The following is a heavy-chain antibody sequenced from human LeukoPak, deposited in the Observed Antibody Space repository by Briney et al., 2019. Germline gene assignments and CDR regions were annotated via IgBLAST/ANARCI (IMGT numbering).Heavy chain of an antibody. CDR3: ARRFDYGFHY. D-gene: IGHD4-17*01. CDR2: MQNDGSEK. Sequence: GGSLRLSCAASGFTLSSYAMSWVRQAPGKGLEWVAFMQNDGSEKYYADSVKGRVTISRDISKNTLYLQINSLRIEDTAVYYCARRFDYGFHYWGQGTLVTVSS. CDR1: GFTLSSYA. J-gene: IGHJ4*02. V-gene: IGHV3-30*02.